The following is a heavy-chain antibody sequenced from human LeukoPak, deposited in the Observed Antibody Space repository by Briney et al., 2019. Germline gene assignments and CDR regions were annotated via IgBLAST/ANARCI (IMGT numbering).Heavy chain of an antibody. CDR1: GGSISSYY. J-gene: IGHJ6*03. V-gene: IGHV4-4*09. Sequence: PSETLSLTCTVSGGSISSYYWSWLRQPPGKGLEWIGYIYTSGGTNYNPSLISRVTISVDTSKNQFSLKVTSVTAADTAVYYCATGQVDYFYYMDVWGKGTTVTVSS. CDR2: IYTSGGT. CDR3: ATGQVDYFYYMDV.